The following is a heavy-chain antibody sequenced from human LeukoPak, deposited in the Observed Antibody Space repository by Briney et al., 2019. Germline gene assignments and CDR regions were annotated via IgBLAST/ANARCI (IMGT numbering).Heavy chain of an antibody. V-gene: IGHV1-18*01. CDR3: ARVPRNYYDSSGYYYYFDY. CDR1: GYTFTSYG. CDR2: ISAYNGNT. D-gene: IGHD3-22*01. J-gene: IGHJ4*02. Sequence: PWASVKVSCKASGYTFTSYGISWVRQAPGQGLEWMGWISAYNGNTNYAQKLQGRVTMTTDTSTSTAYMELRSLRSDDTAVYYCARVPRNYYDSSGYYYYFDYWGQGTLVTVSS.